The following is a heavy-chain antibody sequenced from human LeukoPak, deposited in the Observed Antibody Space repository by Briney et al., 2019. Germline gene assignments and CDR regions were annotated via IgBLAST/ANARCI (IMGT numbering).Heavy chain of an antibody. CDR3: ARHFLEWLD. D-gene: IGHD3-3*01. J-gene: IGHJ4*02. CDR1: GGSISSSSYY. V-gene: IGHV4-39*01. Sequence: SENLSLTCTVSGGSISSSSYYWGWIRQPPGKGLEWIGSIYYSGSTYYNPSLKSRVTISVDTSKNQFSLKLSSVTAADTAVYYCARHFLEWLDWGQGTLVTVSS. CDR2: IYYSGST.